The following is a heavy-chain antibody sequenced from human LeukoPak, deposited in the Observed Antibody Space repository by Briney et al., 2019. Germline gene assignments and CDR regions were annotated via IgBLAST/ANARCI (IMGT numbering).Heavy chain of an antibody. CDR3: ATATDYGGYYY. D-gene: IGHD4-17*01. CDR1: GYTLTELS. V-gene: IGHV1-24*01. CDR2: FDPEDGET. J-gene: IGHJ4*02. Sequence: ASVKVSCKVSGYTLTELSMHWVRQAPGKGLEWKGGFDPEDGETIYAQKFQGRVTMTEDTSTDTAYMELSTLRSEDTAVYYSATATDYGGYYYWGQGTLVTVSS.